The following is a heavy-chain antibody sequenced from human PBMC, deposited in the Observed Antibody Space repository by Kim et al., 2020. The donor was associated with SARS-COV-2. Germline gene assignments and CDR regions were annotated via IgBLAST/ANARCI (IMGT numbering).Heavy chain of an antibody. V-gene: IGHV4-31*03. D-gene: IGHD3-22*01. CDR1: GGSISSGGYY. J-gene: IGHJ3*02. Sequence: TLSLTCTVSGGSISSGGYYWSWIRQHPGKGLEWIGYIYYSGSTYYNPSLKSRVTISVDTSKNQFSLKLSSVTAADTAVYYCARDTLAPLYDSSGSDAFDIWGQGTMVTVSS. CDR3: ARDTLAPLYDSSGSDAFDI. CDR2: IYYSGST.